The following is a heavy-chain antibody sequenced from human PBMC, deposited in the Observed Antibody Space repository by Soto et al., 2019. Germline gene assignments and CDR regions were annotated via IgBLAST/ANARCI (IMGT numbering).Heavy chain of an antibody. CDR1: GFTFSSYA. CDR3: AKRTVGWYFDL. CDR2: ISGSGDST. J-gene: IGHJ2*01. V-gene: IGHV3-23*01. D-gene: IGHD4-17*01. Sequence: EVQLLESGGGLVQPGGSLRLSCAASGFTFSSYAMSWVRQAPGKGLEWVSAISGSGDSTYYADSVKGRFTISRANSKNTQYLQMNSLRAEDTAVYYCAKRTVGWYFDLWGRGTLVTVSS.